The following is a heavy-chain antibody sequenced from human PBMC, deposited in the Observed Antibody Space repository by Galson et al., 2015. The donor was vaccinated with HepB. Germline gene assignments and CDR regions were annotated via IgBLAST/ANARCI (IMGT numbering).Heavy chain of an antibody. CDR1: GGTFSNNA. Sequence: SVKVSCKASGGTFSNNAISWVRQAPGQGLEWMGGIIPIFGTTTSAQNFQGRVTITADDSTSTAYMELSSLRSDDAAVYYCARGGDAYSDYWGLFDYWGRGTLVTVSS. J-gene: IGHJ4*02. CDR2: IIPIFGTT. D-gene: IGHD5-12*01. V-gene: IGHV1-69*13. CDR3: ARGGDAYSDYWGLFDY.